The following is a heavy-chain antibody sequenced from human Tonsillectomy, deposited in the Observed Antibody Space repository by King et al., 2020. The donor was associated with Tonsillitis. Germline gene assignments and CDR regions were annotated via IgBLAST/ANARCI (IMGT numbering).Heavy chain of an antibody. V-gene: IGHV3-23*04. D-gene: IGHD3-9*01. CDR1: GFTFSRYA. Sequence: VQLVESGGGLVQPGGSLRLSCAASGFTFSRYAMSWVRQAPGKGLEWVSGIIASGDNTYYADSVKGRLTVSRDNSKNTLYLQMNGLRAEDTAVYYCAKATLYFGAGNFDYWGQRTLVTVSS. CDR3: AKATLYFGAGNFDY. CDR2: IIASGDNT. J-gene: IGHJ4*02.